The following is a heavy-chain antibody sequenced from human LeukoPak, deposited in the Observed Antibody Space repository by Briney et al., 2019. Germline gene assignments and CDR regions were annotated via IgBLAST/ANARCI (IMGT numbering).Heavy chain of an antibody. CDR3: ARHLGGGNSANWFDP. Sequence: SETLSLTCTVSGGSISTYYWSWIRQPPGKGLEWIGYIHYIGTTNYNPSLKSRVTMSVDTSKNQFSLKLSSVTAADTAVYFCARHLGGGNSANWFDPWGQGTQVTVSS. D-gene: IGHD4-23*01. V-gene: IGHV4-59*08. J-gene: IGHJ5*02. CDR1: GGSISTYY. CDR2: IHYIGTT.